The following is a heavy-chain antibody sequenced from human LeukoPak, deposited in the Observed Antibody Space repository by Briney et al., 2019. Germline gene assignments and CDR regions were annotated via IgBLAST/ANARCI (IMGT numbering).Heavy chain of an antibody. CDR2: VSWNSGNI. J-gene: IGHJ4*02. CDR1: GFTFADYA. Sequence: GGSLRLSCAASGFTFADYAMQWVRQAPGKGLEWVSGVSWNSGNIGYAESMKGRFTISRDNAKNSLYLQMNSLRAEDTALYYCTKSPRWAAAPDYWGRGTLVTVSS. CDR3: TKSPRWAAAPDY. V-gene: IGHV3-9*01. D-gene: IGHD6-13*01.